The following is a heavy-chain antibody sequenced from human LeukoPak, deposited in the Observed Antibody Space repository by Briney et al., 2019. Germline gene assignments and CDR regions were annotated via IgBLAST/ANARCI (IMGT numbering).Heavy chain of an antibody. D-gene: IGHD4-17*01. CDR3: AGDPSATVTTQYFQH. CDR1: GYTLTELS. V-gene: IGHV1-24*01. CDR2: FDPEDGET. Sequence: ASVKVSCKVSGYTLTELSMHWVRQAPGKGLEWMGGFDPEDGETIYAQKFQGRVTMTEDTSTDTAYMELSSLRSEDTAVYYCAGDPSATVTTQYFQHWGQGTLVTVSS. J-gene: IGHJ1*01.